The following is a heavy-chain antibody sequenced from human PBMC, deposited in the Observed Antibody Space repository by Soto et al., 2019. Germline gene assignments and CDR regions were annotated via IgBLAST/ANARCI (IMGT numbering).Heavy chain of an antibody. CDR2: IYPGDSDT. J-gene: IGHJ6*03. D-gene: IGHD2-2*01. CDR1: GYSFTSYW. CDR3: ARQGRVRYCSSTSCFGRRGHYYYYYMDV. Sequence: EVQLVQSGAEVKKPGESLKISCKGSGYSFTSYWIGWVRQMPGKGLEWMGIIYPGDSDTRYSPSFQGQVTISADKSISTAYLQWSSLKASDTAMYYCARQGRVRYCSSTSCFGRRGHYYYYYMDVWGKGTTVTVSS. V-gene: IGHV5-51*01.